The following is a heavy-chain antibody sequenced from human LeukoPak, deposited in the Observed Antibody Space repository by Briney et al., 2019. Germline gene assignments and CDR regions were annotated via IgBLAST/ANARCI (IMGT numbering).Heavy chain of an antibody. CDR2: ISYDGSNK. CDR1: GFTFSSYA. V-gene: IGHV3-30*04. D-gene: IGHD3-10*01. Sequence: GGSLRLSCAASGFTFSSYAMHWVRQAPGKGLEWVAVISYDGSNKYYADSVEGRFTISRDNSKNTLYLQMNSLRAEDTAVYYCARPVLSYYYGSGSYGSRFGMDVWGKGTTVTVSS. CDR3: ARPVLSYYYGSGSYGSRFGMDV. J-gene: IGHJ6*04.